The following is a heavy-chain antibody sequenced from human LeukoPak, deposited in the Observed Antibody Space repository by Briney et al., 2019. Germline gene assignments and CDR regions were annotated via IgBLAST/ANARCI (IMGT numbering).Heavy chain of an antibody. CDR3: ARVRPGVAATFYDY. J-gene: IGHJ4*02. CDR1: GGSVSSGSYY. D-gene: IGHD2-15*01. V-gene: IGHV4-61*01. Sequence: SETLSLTCTVSGGSVSSGSYYWSWIRQPPGKGLEWIGYIYYSGSTNYNPSLKSRVTISVDTSKNQFSLKLSSVTAADTAVYYCARVRPGVAATFYDYWGQGTLVTVSP. CDR2: IYYSGST.